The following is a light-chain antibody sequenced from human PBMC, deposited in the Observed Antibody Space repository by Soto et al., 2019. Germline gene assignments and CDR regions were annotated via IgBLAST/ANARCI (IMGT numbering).Light chain of an antibody. CDR3: RQYNNWAYT. CDR1: QSVSSN. J-gene: IGKJ2*01. CDR2: GAS. Sequence: EIVMTQSPATLSVSPGERATLSCRASQSVSSNLAWYQQKPGQAPRLLIYGASTRATGIPARFSGSGSGTEFSRTVSSLRAEDFAGHDCRQYNNWAYTFGQGTKLEIK. V-gene: IGKV3-15*01.